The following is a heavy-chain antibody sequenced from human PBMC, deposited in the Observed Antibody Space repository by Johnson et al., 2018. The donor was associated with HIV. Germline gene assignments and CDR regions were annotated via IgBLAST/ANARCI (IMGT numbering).Heavy chain of an antibody. J-gene: IGHJ3*02. CDR3: EKDARLYPGIGGATNLYAFDI. D-gene: IGHD1-26*01. CDR2: IRYDGSNK. V-gene: IGHV3-30*02. CDR1: GFTFSSYG. Sequence: QVQLVESGGGVVQPGGSLRLSCAASGFTFSSYGMHWVRQAPGKGLEWVAFIRYDGSNKYYADSVKGRLPISRDNSKNTLYLQMNSLRAEDTAVYYCEKDARLYPGIGGATNLYAFDIWGQGTMVTVSS.